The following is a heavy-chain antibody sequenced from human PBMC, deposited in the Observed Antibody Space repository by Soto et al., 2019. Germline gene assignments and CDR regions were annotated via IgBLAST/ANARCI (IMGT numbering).Heavy chain of an antibody. CDR1: GFTFSNAW. CDR2: IKSKTDGGTT. D-gene: IGHD6-19*01. CDR3: TRISGWYELNY. V-gene: IGHV3-15*01. J-gene: IGHJ4*02. Sequence: PGGSLRLSCAASGFTFSNAWMSWVRQAPGKGLEWVGRIKSKTDGGTTDYAAPVKGRFTISRDDSKNTLYLQMNSLKTEDTAVYYCTRISGWYELNYWGQGTLVTVSS.